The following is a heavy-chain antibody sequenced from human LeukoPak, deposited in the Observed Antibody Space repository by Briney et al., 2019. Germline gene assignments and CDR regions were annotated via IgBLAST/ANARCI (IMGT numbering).Heavy chain of an antibody. D-gene: IGHD2/OR15-2a*01. J-gene: IGHJ4*02. CDR3: ARDLTCDY. CDR1: GFTFSIYS. Sequence: PGGSLRLSCAASGFTFSIYSVNWVPQAPGEGLEWVSSISSSSSYIYYADSVKGRFTISRDNAKNSLYLQMNSLRAEDTAVYYCARDLTCDYWGQGTLVTVSS. CDR2: ISSSSSYI. V-gene: IGHV3-21*01.